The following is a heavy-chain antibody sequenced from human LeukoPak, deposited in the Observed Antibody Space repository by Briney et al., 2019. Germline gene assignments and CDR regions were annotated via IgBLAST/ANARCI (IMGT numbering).Heavy chain of an antibody. J-gene: IGHJ4*02. CDR2: TYASGST. CDR3: ARGMATINFDY. D-gene: IGHD5-24*01. V-gene: IGHV4-61*02. CDR1: GGSISSGSYY. Sequence: SETLSLTCTVSGGSISSGSYYWSWIRQPAGKGLEWIGRTYASGSTNYNPSLKSRVTISVDTSKNQFSLKLSSVTAADTAVYYCARGMATINFDYWGQGTLVTVSS.